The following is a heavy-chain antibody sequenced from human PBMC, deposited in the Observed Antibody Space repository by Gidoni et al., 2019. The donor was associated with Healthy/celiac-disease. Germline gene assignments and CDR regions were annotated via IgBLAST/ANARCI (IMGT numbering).Heavy chain of an antibody. Sequence: QVQLQESGPGLVKPSETLSLTCTVSGGSISSYYWSWIRQPAGKGLEWIGRIYTSGSTNYNPSLKSRVTMSVDTSKNQFSLKLSSVTAADTAVYYCARDGGLHSREYQLLSDYYYYMDVWGKGTTVTVSS. CDR3: ARDGGLHSREYQLLSDYYYYMDV. CDR2: IYTSGST. D-gene: IGHD2-2*01. V-gene: IGHV4-4*07. J-gene: IGHJ6*03. CDR1: GGSISSYY.